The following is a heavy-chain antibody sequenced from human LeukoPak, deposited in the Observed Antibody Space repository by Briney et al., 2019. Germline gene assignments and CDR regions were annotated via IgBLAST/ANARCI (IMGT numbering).Heavy chain of an antibody. Sequence: GGSLRLSCAASGFAFSTYAMHWVRQAPGKGLEWVSAISYDGTQTYHADSVKGRFTISRDNPKNTLYLQMNSLRAEDTAVYYWAKERGVISGSYYALFDHWGQGTLVTVSS. CDR3: AKERGVISGSYYALFDH. D-gene: IGHD1-26*01. CDR2: ISYDGTQT. V-gene: IGHV3-30*18. CDR1: GFAFSTYA. J-gene: IGHJ4*02.